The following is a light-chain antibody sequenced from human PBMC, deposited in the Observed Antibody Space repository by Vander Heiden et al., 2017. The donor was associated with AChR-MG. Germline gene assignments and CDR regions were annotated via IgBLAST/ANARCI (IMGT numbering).Light chain of an antibody. V-gene: IGKV3-20*01. CDR3: QQDGSELCT. J-gene: IGKJ2*02. CDR1: QDINSNY. Sequence: EVVLTQSPGTLSLSPGESATLSCRASQDINSNYLAWYLHRPGQAPRLLIFATSSRATGTPDRFSGSGSGTDFHLTISRLEPGDVGVYYCQQDGSELCTFGQGTKLEIK. CDR2: ATS.